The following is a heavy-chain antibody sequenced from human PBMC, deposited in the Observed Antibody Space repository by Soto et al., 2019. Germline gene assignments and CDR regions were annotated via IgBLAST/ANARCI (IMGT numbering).Heavy chain of an antibody. D-gene: IGHD6-19*01. CDR1: GGSISSSSYY. Sequence: SETLSLTCTVSGGSISSSSYYWGWIRQPPGKGLEWIGSIYYSGSTYYNPSLKSRVTISVDTSKNQFSLKLSSVTAADTAVYYCASFAVAVDYSDYWGQGTLVTVSS. J-gene: IGHJ4*02. CDR3: ASFAVAVDYSDY. CDR2: IYYSGST. V-gene: IGHV4-39*01.